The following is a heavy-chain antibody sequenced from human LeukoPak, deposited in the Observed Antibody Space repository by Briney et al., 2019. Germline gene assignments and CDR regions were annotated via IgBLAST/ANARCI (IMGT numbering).Heavy chain of an antibody. Sequence: SETLSLTCTVSGGSISRYYWSWIRQPPGKGLEWIGYIYDSGSTNYNPSLKSRVTISVDTSKNQFSLKVSSVTAADTAVYYCARGYGSGFAYWGQGTLVTVSS. V-gene: IGHV4-59*12. J-gene: IGHJ4*02. CDR3: ARGYGSGFAY. D-gene: IGHD3-10*01. CDR2: IYDSGST. CDR1: GGSISRYY.